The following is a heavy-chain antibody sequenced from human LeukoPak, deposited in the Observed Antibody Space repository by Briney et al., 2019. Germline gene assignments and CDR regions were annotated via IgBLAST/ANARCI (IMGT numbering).Heavy chain of an antibody. J-gene: IGHJ6*02. CDR3: ARHLRRGGNSQYYYGMDV. Sequence: PGGSLRLSCAASGFTFSTYWMHWVRQAPGKGLVWVSRINTDGTTTTYADSVKGRFTISRDNAKNTLHLQMNSLRAEDTALYYCARHLRRGGNSQYYYGMDVWGQGTTVTVSS. CDR1: GFTFSTYW. D-gene: IGHD4-23*01. V-gene: IGHV3-74*01. CDR2: INTDGTTT.